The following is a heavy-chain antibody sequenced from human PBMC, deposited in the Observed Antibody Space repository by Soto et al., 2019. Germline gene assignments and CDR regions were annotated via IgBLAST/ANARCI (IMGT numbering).Heavy chain of an antibody. CDR1: GYTFTSYI. Sequence: ASVKVSCKASGYTFTSYIVTWVRQAPGQGLEWMGRISIFNGDTDYVQKIQGRVTMTANTSTNTAYLELRSLRSDDTAVYYCARWNVCGYSGYDCLDYWGQGTLVTVSS. CDR2: ISIFNGDT. CDR3: ARWNVCGYSGYDCLDY. J-gene: IGHJ4*02. V-gene: IGHV1-18*01. D-gene: IGHD5-12*01.